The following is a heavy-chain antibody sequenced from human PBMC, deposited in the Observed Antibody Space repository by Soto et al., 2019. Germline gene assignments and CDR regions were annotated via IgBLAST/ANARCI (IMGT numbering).Heavy chain of an antibody. D-gene: IGHD3-22*01. J-gene: IGHJ5*02. CDR2: IIPIFGTA. CDR3: ASAPFVPDTYYYDSAVFDP. Sequence: SVKVSCKASGVTFSSYAISWVRQAPGQGLEWMGGIIPIFGTANYAQKFQGRVTITADESTSTAYMELSSLRSEDTAVYYCASAPFVPDTYYYDSAVFDPWGQGTLVTVSS. V-gene: IGHV1-69*13. CDR1: GVTFSSYA.